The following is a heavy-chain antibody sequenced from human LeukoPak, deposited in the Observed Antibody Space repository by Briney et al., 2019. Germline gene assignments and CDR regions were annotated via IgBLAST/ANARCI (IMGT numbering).Heavy chain of an antibody. CDR2: ISGYNGNT. CDR1: GYTFTSYG. D-gene: IGHD3-22*01. CDR3: ARDFHSSGYYHYFHY. J-gene: IGHJ4*02. V-gene: IGHV1-18*01. Sequence: GASVKVSCKASGYTFTSYGISWVRQAPGQALEWMGWISGYNGNTNYAQKLQGRVTMTTDTSTSTAYMELRSLRSDDTAVYYCARDFHSSGYYHYFHYWGQGTLVTVPS.